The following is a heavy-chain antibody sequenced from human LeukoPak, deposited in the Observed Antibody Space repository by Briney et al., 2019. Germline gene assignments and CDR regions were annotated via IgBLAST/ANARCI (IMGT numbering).Heavy chain of an antibody. CDR1: GGTFSSYA. D-gene: IGHD2-15*01. CDR2: IIPIFGTA. Sequence: SVKVSCKASGGTFSSYAISWVRQAPGQGLEWMGGIIPIFGTANYAQKFQGRVTITTDESTSTAYMELSSLRSEDTAVYYCARDAQGYCSGGSCYANCYYYYMDVWGKGTTVTVSS. V-gene: IGHV1-69*05. CDR3: ARDAQGYCSGGSCYANCYYYYMDV. J-gene: IGHJ6*03.